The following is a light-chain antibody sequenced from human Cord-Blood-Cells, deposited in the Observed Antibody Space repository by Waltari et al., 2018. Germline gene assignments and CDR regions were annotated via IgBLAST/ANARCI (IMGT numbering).Light chain of an antibody. J-gene: IGKJ1*01. CDR2: WAS. CDR3: QQYYSTPPT. CDR1: QSVLYSSNNKNY. Sequence: DIVMTQSPDSLAVSPGARATINCKSSQSVLYSSNNKNYLAWYQQKPGQPPKLLIYWASTRESGVPDRFSGSGSGTDFTLTISSLQAEDVAVYYCQQYYSTPPTFGQGTKVEI. V-gene: IGKV4-1*01.